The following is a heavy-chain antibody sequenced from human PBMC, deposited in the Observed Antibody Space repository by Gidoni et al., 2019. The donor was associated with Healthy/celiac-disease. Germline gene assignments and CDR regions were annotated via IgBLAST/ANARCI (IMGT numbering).Heavy chain of an antibody. CDR3: ARATTAGYPGWFDP. J-gene: IGHJ5*02. Sequence: QVQLVQSGAEVKKPGSSVKVSCNASGGTFSSYAISWVRQAHGQGLEWMGGIIPIFGTANYAQKFQGRVTITADESTSTAYMELSSLRSEDTAVYYCARATTAGYPGWFDPWGQGTLVTVSS. D-gene: IGHD5-12*01. CDR2: IIPIFGTA. V-gene: IGHV1-69*01. CDR1: GGTFSSYA.